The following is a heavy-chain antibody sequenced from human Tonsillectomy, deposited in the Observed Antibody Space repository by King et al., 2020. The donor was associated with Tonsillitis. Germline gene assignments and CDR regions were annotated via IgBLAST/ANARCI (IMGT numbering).Heavy chain of an antibody. J-gene: IGHJ4*02. CDR3: VRQLTTDYDGSGSKPLFH. Sequence: VQLVESGGGLVQPGGSLRLSCAASGFTFSSYEMNWVRQAPGKGLEWVSYISSSGRTIYYADSVKGRFTISRDNAKNSLYLQMNSLRAEDTALYYCVRQLTTDYDGSGSKPLFHWGQGTLVTVSS. CDR1: GFTFSSYE. D-gene: IGHD3-10*01. CDR2: ISSSGRTI. V-gene: IGHV3-48*03.